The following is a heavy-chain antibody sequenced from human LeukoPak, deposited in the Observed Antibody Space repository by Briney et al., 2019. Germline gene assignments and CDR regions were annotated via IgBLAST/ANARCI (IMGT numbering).Heavy chain of an antibody. CDR2: IYTSGST. J-gene: IGHJ6*03. D-gene: IGHD6-13*01. Sequence: SETLSLTCTVSGGSISSYYWSWIRQPAGKGLEWIGRIYTSGSTNYNPSLKSRVTMSVDTSKNQFSLKLSSVTAADTAVYYCAREVGGGAFLPEYSSSWYDYYYYYYMDVWGKGTTVTVSS. V-gene: IGHV4-4*07. CDR3: AREVGGGAFLPEYSSSWYDYYYYYYMDV. CDR1: GGSISSYY.